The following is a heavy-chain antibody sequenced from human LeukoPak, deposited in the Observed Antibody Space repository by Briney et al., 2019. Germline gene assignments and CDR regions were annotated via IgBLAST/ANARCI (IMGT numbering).Heavy chain of an antibody. CDR2: INHSGST. D-gene: IGHD5-24*01. CDR1: GGSFSGYY. Sequence: PSETLSLTCAVYGGSFSGYYWSWIRQPPGKGLEWIGEINHSGSTNYNPSLKSRVTISVDTSKNQLSLKLSSVTAADTAVYYCARGGYTVLWGYYYYYGMGVWGQGTTVTVSS. CDR3: ARGGYTVLWGYYYYYGMGV. J-gene: IGHJ6*02. V-gene: IGHV4-34*01.